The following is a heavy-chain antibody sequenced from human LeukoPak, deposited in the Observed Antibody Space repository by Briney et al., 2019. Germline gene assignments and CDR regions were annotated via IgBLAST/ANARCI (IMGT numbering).Heavy chain of an antibody. V-gene: IGHV1-2*02. CDR1: GYTFTGYY. J-gene: IGHJ4*02. D-gene: IGHD1-7*01. CDR2: IKPENGRT. Sequence: ASVKVSCKASGYTFTGYYIHWVRQAPGQGLEWMGWIKPENGRTNYALQFPGRVILSRDTSISTVYMEVLRLASDDTAVYYCAREESNWNYYYFDFWGQGSLVTVSS. CDR3: AREESNWNYYYFDF.